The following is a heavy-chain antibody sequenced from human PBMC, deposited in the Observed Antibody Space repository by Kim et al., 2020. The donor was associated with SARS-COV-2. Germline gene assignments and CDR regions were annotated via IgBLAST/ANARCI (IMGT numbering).Heavy chain of an antibody. CDR2: IIPIFGTA. Sequence: SVKVSCKASGGTFSSYAISWVRQAPGQGLEWMGGIIPIFGTANYAQKFQGRVTITADESTSTAYMELSSLRSEDTAVYYCARWESQQLVGGWFDPWGQGTLVTVSS. CDR1: GGTFSSYA. CDR3: ARWESQQLVGGWFDP. V-gene: IGHV1-69*13. D-gene: IGHD6-13*01. J-gene: IGHJ5*02.